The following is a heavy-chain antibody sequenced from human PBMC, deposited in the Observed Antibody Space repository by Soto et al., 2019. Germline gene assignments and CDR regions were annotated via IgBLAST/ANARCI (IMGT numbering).Heavy chain of an antibody. J-gene: IGHJ4*02. V-gene: IGHV1-46*03. CDR1: GYTFTTYY. D-gene: IGHD3-16*01. CDR2: INPSGGNI. CDR3: GIDGGYPRFDY. Sequence: QVQLVQSGAEVKKPGASVKVSCKASGYTFTTYYIHWVRQAPGQGLEWMGIINPSGGNITYAQKFQGRVPMPRDTSPSTVYIELSSLRSEHTAVYYCGIDGGYPRFDYWGQGALVTVSP.